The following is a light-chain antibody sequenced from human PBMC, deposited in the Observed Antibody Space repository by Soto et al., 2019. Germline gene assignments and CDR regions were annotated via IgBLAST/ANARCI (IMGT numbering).Light chain of an antibody. CDR3: QQYGFS. Sequence: DIHMTQSPSTLSASVGDRVTITCWASQSVSYWLAWYQQKPGKAPKLLIHDASSLESGVPSRFRGGGSGQEFTLTISGLQPDDFATYYCQQYGFSFGPGTKVEMK. V-gene: IGKV1-5*01. J-gene: IGKJ3*01. CDR2: DAS. CDR1: QSVSYW.